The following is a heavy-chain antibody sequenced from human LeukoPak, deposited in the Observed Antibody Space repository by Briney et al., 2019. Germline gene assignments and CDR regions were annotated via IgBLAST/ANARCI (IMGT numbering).Heavy chain of an antibody. CDR2: ISWNSGST. D-gene: IGHD3-9*01. Sequence: PGGSLRLSCAASGFTFDAYAMRWVRQAPGQGLEWVAGISWNSGSTGYADSVKGRFTISRDNAKNSLYLQMNSLRAEDTALYYCARDVLTGFFLDAFDIWGQGTMVTVSS. J-gene: IGHJ3*02. V-gene: IGHV3-9*01. CDR1: GFTFDAYA. CDR3: ARDVLTGFFLDAFDI.